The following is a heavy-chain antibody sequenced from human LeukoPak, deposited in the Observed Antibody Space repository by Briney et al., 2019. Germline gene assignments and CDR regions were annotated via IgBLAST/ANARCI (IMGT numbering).Heavy chain of an antibody. J-gene: IGHJ3*02. CDR2: IRYDGSNK. V-gene: IGHV3-30*02. CDR1: GFTFSSYG. Sequence: GGSLRLSCAASGFTFSSYGMHWVRQAPGKGLEWVAFIRYDGSNKYYADSVKGQFTISRDNSKNTLYLQMNSLRAEDTAVYYCAKGGIFGHDAFDIWGQGTMVTVSS. CDR3: AKGGIFGHDAFDI. D-gene: IGHD3/OR15-3a*01.